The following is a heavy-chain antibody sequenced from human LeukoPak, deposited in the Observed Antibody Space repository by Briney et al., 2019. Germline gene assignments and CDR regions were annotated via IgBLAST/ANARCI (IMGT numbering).Heavy chain of an antibody. V-gene: IGHV1-69*04. D-gene: IGHD4-17*01. CDR2: IIPILGIA. CDR3: ASTTVTYLFDY. J-gene: IGHJ4*01. CDR1: GGTFSSYA. Sequence: GASVKVSCKASGGTFSSYAISWVRQAPGQGLEWMGRIIPILGIANYAQKFQGRVTITADKSTSTAYMELSSLRSEDTAVYYCASTTVTYLFDYWGQEPWSPSPQ.